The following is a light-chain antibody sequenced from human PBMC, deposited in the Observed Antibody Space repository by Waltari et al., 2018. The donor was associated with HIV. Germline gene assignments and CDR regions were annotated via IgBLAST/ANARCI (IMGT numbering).Light chain of an antibody. J-gene: IGLJ3*02. CDR2: EVS. CDR3: CSYAGNSSLV. CDR1: RSDLGCYNL. V-gene: IGLV2-23*02. Sequence: QSVLTQPAAVSGSPGTSITISCTGTRSDLGCYNLVYWYQQPPGKAPELMIYEVSKRPSGVSKRFSGSRSGNTASLTISGLQAEDEADYYCCSYAGNSSLVFGGGTKLTVL.